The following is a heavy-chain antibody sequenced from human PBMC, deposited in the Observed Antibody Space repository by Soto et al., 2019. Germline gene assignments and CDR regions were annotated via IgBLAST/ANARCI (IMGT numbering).Heavy chain of an antibody. V-gene: IGHV3-74*01. CDR3: ARDLLVLYYYYGMDV. CDR1: GFTFSSYG. Sequence: EVQLVESGGGVVQPGGSLRLSCAASGFTFSSYGMHWVRQAPGKGLVWVSLINSDGSSTNYADSVKGRFTISRDNAKNTKYLQVKSTRAYDTAMYYCARDLLVLYYYYGMDVWGQGTTVTVSS. CDR2: INSDGSST. J-gene: IGHJ6*02. D-gene: IGHD2-8*02.